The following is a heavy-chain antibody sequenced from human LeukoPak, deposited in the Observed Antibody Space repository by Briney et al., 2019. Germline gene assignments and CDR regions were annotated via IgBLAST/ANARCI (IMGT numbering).Heavy chain of an antibody. CDR1: GYTFTSYD. D-gene: IGHD4/OR15-4a*01. Sequence: ASVKVSCKASGYTFTSYDFNWVRQATGQRPEWMGWMSPNSGDTGYAQKFRDRVTMTRNTSISTAYMELSSLRSDDTAVYYCARGKLGCSYCFDYWGQGTLVTVSS. J-gene: IGHJ4*02. CDR2: MSPNSGDT. V-gene: IGHV1-8*01. CDR3: ARGKLGCSYCFDY.